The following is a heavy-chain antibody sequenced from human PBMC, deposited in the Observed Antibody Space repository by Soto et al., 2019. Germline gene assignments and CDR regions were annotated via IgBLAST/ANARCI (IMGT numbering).Heavy chain of an antibody. V-gene: IGHV3-30-3*01. CDR1: GFTFSSYA. J-gene: IGHJ3*02. D-gene: IGHD1-26*01. CDR2: ISYDGSNK. CDR3: ARVPYPFVPVGAIRDAFEI. Sequence: QVQLVESGGGVVQPGRSLRLSCAASGFTFSSYAMHWVRQAPGKGLEWVAVISYDGSNKYYADSVKGRFTISRDNSKNTLYLKRNSLRAEDTAVYYCARVPYPFVPVGAIRDAFEIWGQGTMVTVSS.